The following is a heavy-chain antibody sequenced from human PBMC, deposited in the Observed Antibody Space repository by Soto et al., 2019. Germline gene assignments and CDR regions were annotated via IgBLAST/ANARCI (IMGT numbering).Heavy chain of an antibody. CDR3: ASSIAVAGSYYYYGMDV. D-gene: IGHD6-19*01. CDR1: GGSISSYY. CDR2: IYYSGST. V-gene: IGHV4-59*01. Sequence: QVQLQESGPGLVKPSETLSLTCTVSGGSISSYYWSWIRQPPGKGLEWIGYIYYSGSTNYNPSLKSRVTISVDTSKNQFSLKLSSVTAADTAVYYCASSIAVAGSYYYYGMDVWGQGTTVTVSS. J-gene: IGHJ6*02.